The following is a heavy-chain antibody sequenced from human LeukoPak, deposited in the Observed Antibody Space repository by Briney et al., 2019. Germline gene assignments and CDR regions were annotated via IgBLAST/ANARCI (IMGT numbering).Heavy chain of an antibody. Sequence: PGRSLRLSCAASGVTFSSYGMHWGREAPGKGLERGAVIWYDGSDKYYADSVRRRVTISRDNSKSTLYLRMNSLRAEDTAVYYCARDRVGHCSSTSCYARLGWFDPWGQGTLVTVSS. CDR1: GVTFSSYG. D-gene: IGHD2-2*01. J-gene: IGHJ5*02. CDR2: IWYDGSDK. CDR3: ARDRVGHCSSTSCYARLGWFDP. V-gene: IGHV3-33*01.